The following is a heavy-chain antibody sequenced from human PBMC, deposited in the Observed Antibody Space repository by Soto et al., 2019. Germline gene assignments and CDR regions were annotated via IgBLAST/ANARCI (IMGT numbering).Heavy chain of an antibody. J-gene: IGHJ5*02. V-gene: IGHV3-23*01. CDR2: LLRPGRST. Sequence: GGSPRLSCAASGFMFSDYAMTWARQAPGKELEWVSGLLRPGRSTYYADSVKGRFTISGDTSANTVYLQMDSLRAEDTAVYYCAKDAIANDGIWLMDSWGQGTVVTVS. CDR3: AKDAIANDGIWLMDS. D-gene: IGHD3-16*01. CDR1: GFMFSDYA.